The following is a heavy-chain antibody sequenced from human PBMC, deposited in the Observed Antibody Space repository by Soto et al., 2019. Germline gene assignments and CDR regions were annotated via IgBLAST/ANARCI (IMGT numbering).Heavy chain of an antibody. CDR2: ISGSGGST. J-gene: IGHJ6*02. CDR3: VRDEHYYYGMDV. V-gene: IGHV3-23*01. CDR1: GFTFSSYA. Sequence: PGGSLRLSCAASGFTFSSYAMSWVRQAPGKGLEWVSAISGSGGSTYYADSVKGRFTIPRDNSKDTLYLQMTSLRAEDTAVYYCVRDEHYYYGMDVWGQGTTVTVSS.